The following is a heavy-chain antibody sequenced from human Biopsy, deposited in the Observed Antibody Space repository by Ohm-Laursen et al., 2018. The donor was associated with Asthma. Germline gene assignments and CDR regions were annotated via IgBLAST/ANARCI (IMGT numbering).Heavy chain of an antibody. CDR2: IYSGGTS. V-gene: IGHV3-53*01. CDR3: ARGDSSNWSHYYFDY. Sequence: SLRLSCAASGFAVSRDHMFWVRQAPGKGLEWVSVIYSGGTSHTADSVRGRFTISRDYSKNTLYLQMHSLRAEDTAVYYCARGDSSNWSHYYFDYWGEGTLVTVSS. D-gene: IGHD3-22*01. CDR1: GFAVSRDH. J-gene: IGHJ4*02.